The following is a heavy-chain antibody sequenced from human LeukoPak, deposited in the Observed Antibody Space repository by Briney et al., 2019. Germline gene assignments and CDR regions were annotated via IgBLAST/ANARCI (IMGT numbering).Heavy chain of an antibody. Sequence: ASVKVSCKASGYTFSGFYMQWVRQAPGQGLAWMGWITPDSGGTDYAEKFQGRVTMTRDTSISTVYMELTSLRSDDTAVYYCARGYRTGDMTIFAYWGQGTLVTVSS. CDR2: ITPDSGGT. CDR1: GYTFSGFY. J-gene: IGHJ4*02. CDR3: ARGYRTGDMTIFAY. D-gene: IGHD3-3*01. V-gene: IGHV1-2*02.